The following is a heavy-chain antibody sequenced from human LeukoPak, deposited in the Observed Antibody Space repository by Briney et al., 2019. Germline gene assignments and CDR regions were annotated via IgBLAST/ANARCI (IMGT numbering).Heavy chain of an antibody. CDR1: GFTFSTYN. Sequence: GGSLRLSCAASGFTFSTYNMNWVRQAPGKGLEWVSSITSSSSYIYYADSVKGRFTISRDNAKNSLYLQMNSLRAEDTAVYYWARNIDRYCSGGSCQHQYFPHWGQGTLVTVSP. V-gene: IGHV3-21*01. J-gene: IGHJ1*01. CDR2: ITSSSSYI. D-gene: IGHD2-15*01. CDR3: ARNIDRYCSGGSCQHQYFPH.